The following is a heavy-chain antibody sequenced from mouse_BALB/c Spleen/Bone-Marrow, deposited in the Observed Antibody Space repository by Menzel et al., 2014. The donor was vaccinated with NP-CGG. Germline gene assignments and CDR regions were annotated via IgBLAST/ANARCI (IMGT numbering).Heavy chain of an antibody. CDR1: GFTFSSFG. CDR3: ARDRYDEYFDV. Sequence: EVKLVESGGGLVQPGGSRELSCAASGFTFSSFGMHWVRQAPEKGLEWVAYISSGSSTIYYADTVKGRFTISRDNPKNTLFLQMTSLRSEDTAMYYCARDRYDEYFDVWGAGTTVTVSS. CDR2: ISSGSSTI. D-gene: IGHD2-14*01. V-gene: IGHV5-17*02. J-gene: IGHJ1*01.